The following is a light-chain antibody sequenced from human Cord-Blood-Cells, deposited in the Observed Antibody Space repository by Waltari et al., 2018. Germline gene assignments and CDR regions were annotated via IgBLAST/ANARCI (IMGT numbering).Light chain of an antibody. CDR1: SSDVGGYNL. J-gene: IGLJ1*01. CDR2: AGS. Sequence: QSALTQPASVSGSPGQSITISCTGTSSDVGGYNLVSWYQQHPGKAPKLMIYAGSKRSAVFTGCSSAYNADKTASLTFSRHPDDDAADYCCCYSAGSTKVFGTGTKLTVL. V-gene: IGLV2-23*01. CDR3: CCYSAGSTKV.